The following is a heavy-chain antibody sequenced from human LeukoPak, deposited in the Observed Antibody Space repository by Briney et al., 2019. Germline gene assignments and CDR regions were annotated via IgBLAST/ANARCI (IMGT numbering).Heavy chain of an antibody. D-gene: IGHD2-15*01. V-gene: IGHV3-9*01. CDR2: ISWNSGSI. CDR1: GFTFDDYA. Sequence: PGGSLRLSCAASGFTFDDYAMHWVRQAPGKGLEWVSGISWNSGSIGYADSVKGRFTISRDNAKNSLYPQMNSLRAEDTALYYCAKSPTPGYCSGGSCQYYFDYWGQGTLVTVSS. J-gene: IGHJ4*02. CDR3: AKSPTPGYCSGGSCQYYFDY.